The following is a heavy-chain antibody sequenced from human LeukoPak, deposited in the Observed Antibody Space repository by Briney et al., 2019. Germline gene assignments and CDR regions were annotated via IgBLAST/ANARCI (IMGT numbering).Heavy chain of an antibody. Sequence: SVKVSCKASGGTFSSYAINWVRQAPGQGLEWMGGIIPIFGTANYAQKFQGRVTITADESTSTAYMELSSLRSEDTAVYYCASSWLRGLMGMDVWGQGTTVTVSS. J-gene: IGHJ6*02. CDR1: GGTFSSYA. V-gene: IGHV1-69*01. CDR2: IIPIFGTA. CDR3: ASSWLRGLMGMDV. D-gene: IGHD4-17*01.